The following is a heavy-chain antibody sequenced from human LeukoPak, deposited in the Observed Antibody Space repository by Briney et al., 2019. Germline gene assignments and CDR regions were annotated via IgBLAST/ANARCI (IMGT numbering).Heavy chain of an antibody. CDR3: GKDPPVRYCDYGRKLDS. CDR1: RFTFMYYG. J-gene: IGHJ4*02. D-gene: IGHD4-17*01. CDR2: IRYDGSLK. Sequence: PGGSLRLSCAESRFTFMYYGMHWVRQAPGKGLEWLAFIRYDGSLKFYADSVKGRFTISRYNSKDTLYLRMNTLRVDDTALYYCGKDPPVRYCDYGRKLDSWGQGSLVTVSS. V-gene: IGHV3-30*02.